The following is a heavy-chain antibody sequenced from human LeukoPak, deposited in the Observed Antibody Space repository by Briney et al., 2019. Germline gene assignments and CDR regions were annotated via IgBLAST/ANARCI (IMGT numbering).Heavy chain of an antibody. CDR1: GGSISSYY. CDR2: IYYSGST. J-gene: IGHJ4*02. D-gene: IGHD4-17*01. Sequence: PSETLSLTCTVSGGSISSYYWSWIRQPPGKGLEWIGYIYYSGSTNYNPSLKSRVTISVDTSKNQFSLKLSSVTAADTAVYYCAGYGVLLNCWGQGTLVTVSS. CDR3: AGYGVLLNC. V-gene: IGHV4-59*01.